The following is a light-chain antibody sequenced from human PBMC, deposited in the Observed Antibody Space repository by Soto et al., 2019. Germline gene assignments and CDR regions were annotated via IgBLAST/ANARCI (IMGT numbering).Light chain of an antibody. CDR1: QSVSSSY. CDR2: GAS. CDR3: QQYASSPPLT. J-gene: IGKJ4*01. Sequence: EIVLTQSPGTLSLSPGERATLSCRASQSVSSSYLAWYQQKPGQAPRLLIYGASSRATGIPDRFSGSGSGTDFTLPISRLEPEDFAVYYCQQYASSPPLTFGGGTKVEIK. V-gene: IGKV3-20*01.